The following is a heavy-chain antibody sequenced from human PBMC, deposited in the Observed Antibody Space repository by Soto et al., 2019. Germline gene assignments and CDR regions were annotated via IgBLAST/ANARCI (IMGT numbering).Heavy chain of an antibody. J-gene: IGHJ5*02. V-gene: IGHV4-59*08. CDR2: IYYSGST. D-gene: IGHD3-10*01. CDR1: GGSISSYY. CDR3: ARHYGTGSGSYYNVQYNWFDP. Sequence: PSETLSLTCTVSGGSISSYYWSWIRQPPGKGLEWIGYIYYSGSTNYNPSLKSRVTISVDTSKNQFSLKLSSVTAADTAVYYCARHYGTGSGSYYNVQYNWFDPWGQGTLVTVSS.